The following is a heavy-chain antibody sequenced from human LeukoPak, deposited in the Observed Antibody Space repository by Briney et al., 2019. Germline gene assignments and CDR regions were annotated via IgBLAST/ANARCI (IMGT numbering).Heavy chain of an antibody. V-gene: IGHV4-34*01. D-gene: IGHD6-19*01. J-gene: IGHJ4*02. CDR2: INHSGST. CDR3: ARKGVSGWYY. CDR1: GGSFSGYY. Sequence: SETLSLTCAVYGGSFSGYYWSWIRQPPGKGLEWIGEINHSGSTNYNPSLKSRVTISVDTSKNQFSLKLSSVTAADTAVYYCARKGVSGWYYWGRGTLVTVSS.